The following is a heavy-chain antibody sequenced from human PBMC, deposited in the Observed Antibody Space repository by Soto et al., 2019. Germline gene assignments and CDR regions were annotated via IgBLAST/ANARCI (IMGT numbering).Heavy chain of an antibody. J-gene: IGHJ4*02. V-gene: IGHV4-59*01. CDR2: ISNIGTT. D-gene: IGHD6-19*01. CDR1: GVSISTYW. Sequence: SETLSLTCQVSGVSISTYWWTWIRQPPGKGLEWIGNISNIGTTNYNPPLKSRVTISADRSKNQFSLNLTSVTAADTAFYYCASNPSRGSAWRPDYWGQGTLVPVPS. CDR3: ASNPSRGSAWRPDY.